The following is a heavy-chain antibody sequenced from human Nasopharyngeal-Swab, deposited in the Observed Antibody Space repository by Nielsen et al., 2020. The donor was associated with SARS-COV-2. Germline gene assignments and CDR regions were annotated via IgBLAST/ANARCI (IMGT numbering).Heavy chain of an antibody. CDR2: IRSKTYGGAP. CDR3: ARSVGSYYGQGAFDI. J-gene: IGHJ3*02. V-gene: IGHV3-49*04. CDR1: GFTVSSYA. Sequence: GGSLRLSCAASGFTVSSYAMSWVRQAPGKGLEWVGFIRSKTYGGAPEYAASVKGRFTISRDGAESIAYLHMNSLETEDTGVYYCARSVGSYYGQGAFDIWGQGTMVTVSS. D-gene: IGHD1-26*01.